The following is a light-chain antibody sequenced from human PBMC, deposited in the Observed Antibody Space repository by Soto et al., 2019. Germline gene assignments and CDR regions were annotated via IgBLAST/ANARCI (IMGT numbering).Light chain of an antibody. J-gene: IGLJ1*01. CDR2: DVT. CDR1: SSDVGAYNY. Sequence: QSALTQPASVSGSPGQSITISCTGTSSDVGAYNYVSWYQQHPGKAPKLMIYDVTNRPSGVSNRFPRSKSGNTASLTISGLQAEDESGYYCISYTASSTLPDVFVSGTKVTVL. CDR3: ISYTASSTLPDV. V-gene: IGLV2-14*03.